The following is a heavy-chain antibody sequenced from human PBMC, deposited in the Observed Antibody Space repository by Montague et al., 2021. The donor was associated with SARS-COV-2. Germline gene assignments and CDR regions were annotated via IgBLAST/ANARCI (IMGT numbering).Heavy chain of an antibody. V-gene: IGHV4-34*01. CDR1: GTSFSGYY. J-gene: IGHJ6*03. CDR2: INHGGST. CDR3: ARLGDGVVPSPILGVGPYYSYYYMDV. Sequence: SETLSLTCAVHGTSFSGYYWNWIRQPPGKGLEWIGEINHGGSTNYNPSLKSRLTISADTSKNQFSLKLTSVAAADTAVYYCARLGDGVVPSPILGVGPYYSYYYMDVWGKGTTVTVSS. D-gene: IGHD3-10*01.